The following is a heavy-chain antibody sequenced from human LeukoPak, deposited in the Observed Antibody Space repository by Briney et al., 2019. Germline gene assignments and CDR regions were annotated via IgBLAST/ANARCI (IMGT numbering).Heavy chain of an antibody. J-gene: IGHJ6*02. Sequence: GGSLRLSCAASGYTFSIHGMNWVRQAPGKGLEWVSYIINSGGTVYYTDSVQGRFTISRDNARNSLFLQMNSLRDEDTAVYYCARVGRGVYGMDVWGQGTTVTVSS. CDR3: ARVGRGVYGMDV. V-gene: IGHV3-48*02. CDR1: GYTFSIHG. CDR2: IINSGGTV. D-gene: IGHD3-10*01.